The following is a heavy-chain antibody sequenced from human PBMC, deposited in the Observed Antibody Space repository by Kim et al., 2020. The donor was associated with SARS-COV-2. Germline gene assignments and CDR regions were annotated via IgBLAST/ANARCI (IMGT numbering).Heavy chain of an antibody. CDR2: ISSSSSYI. V-gene: IGHV3-21*01. CDR3: ARAAYDSSGYGTRYGMDV. J-gene: IGHJ6*02. CDR1: GFTFSSYS. D-gene: IGHD3-22*01. Sequence: GGSLRLSCAASGFTFSSYSMNWVRQAPGKGLEWVSSISSSSSYIYYADSVKGRFTISRDNAKNSLYLQMNSLRAEDTAVYYCARAAYDSSGYGTRYGMDVWGQGTTVTVSS.